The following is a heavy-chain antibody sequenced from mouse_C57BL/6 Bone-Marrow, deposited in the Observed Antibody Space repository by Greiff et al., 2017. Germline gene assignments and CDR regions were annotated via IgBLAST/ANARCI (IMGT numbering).Heavy chain of an antibody. J-gene: IGHJ1*03. CDR2: IYPGSGST. CDR1: GYTFTSYW. CDR3: ARGEAYYGSSYHWYFDV. D-gene: IGHD1-1*01. Sequence: QVQLQQPGAELVKPGASVKMSCKASGYTFTSYWITWVKQRPGQGLEWIGDIYPGSGSTNYNEKFKSKATLTVDPSSSTAYMQLSSLTSEDSAVYYCARGEAYYGSSYHWYFDVWGTGTTVTVSS. V-gene: IGHV1-55*01.